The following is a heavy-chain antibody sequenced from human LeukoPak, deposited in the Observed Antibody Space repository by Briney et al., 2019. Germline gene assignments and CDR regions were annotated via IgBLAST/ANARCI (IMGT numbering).Heavy chain of an antibody. CDR2: VYDSGST. V-gene: IGHV4-61*01. CDR3: ARGRDLGQDY. D-gene: IGHD3-16*01. CDR1: GASVSSGSYY. Sequence: PSETLSLTCTVSGASVSSGSYYWSWIRQPPGKGLEWIGYVYDSGSTNYNPSLKSRVTISVDTSKNQFSLKLNSVTAADMAVYFCARGRDLGQDYWGQGTLVTVSS. J-gene: IGHJ4*02.